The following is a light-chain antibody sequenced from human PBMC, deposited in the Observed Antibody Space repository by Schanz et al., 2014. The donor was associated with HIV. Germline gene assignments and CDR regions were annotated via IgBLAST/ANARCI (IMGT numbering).Light chain of an antibody. CDR2: DFA. Sequence: QSVLTQPASVSGSPGQSISISCTGTSSDLGRLNCVSWYQQHPGKAPKLVISDFANRPSGISPRFSGSKSGVTASLTISGLQSEDEADYYCSSYANTDTVLFGGGTKLTVL. V-gene: IGLV2-14*03. CDR3: SSYANTDTVL. J-gene: IGLJ2*01. CDR1: SSDLGRLNC.